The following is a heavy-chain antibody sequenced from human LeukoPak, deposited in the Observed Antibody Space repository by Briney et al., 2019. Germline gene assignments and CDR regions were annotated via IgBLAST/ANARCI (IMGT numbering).Heavy chain of an antibody. CDR3: GRQGYTASYYFLDF. D-gene: IGHD1-26*01. V-gene: IGHV4-4*07. CDR1: GDFFRNYW. Sequence: SETLSLTCDVSGDFFRNYWWGWVRQPAGKGLEWIGRIYATGSTQFNPSLKSRLTLSMDTSTNQLSLKLTSVTAADTAVNFCGRQGYTASYYFLDFWSQGTLVTVSS. J-gene: IGHJ4*02. CDR2: IYATGST.